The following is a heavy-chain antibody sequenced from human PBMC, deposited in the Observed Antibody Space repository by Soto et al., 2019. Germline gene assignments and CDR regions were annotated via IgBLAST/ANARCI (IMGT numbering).Heavy chain of an antibody. Sequence: QVQLVQSGAEVKKPGASVKVSCKASGYTFTSYDINWVRQAPGQGLEWMGGIIPIFGTANYAQKFQGRVTITADESTSTAYMELSSLRSEDTAVYYCARRFQSDSGYYYGMDVWGQGTTVTVSS. CDR3: ARRFQSDSGYYYGMDV. CDR2: IIPIFGTA. D-gene: IGHD2-21*02. J-gene: IGHJ6*02. CDR1: GYTFTSYD. V-gene: IGHV1-69*01.